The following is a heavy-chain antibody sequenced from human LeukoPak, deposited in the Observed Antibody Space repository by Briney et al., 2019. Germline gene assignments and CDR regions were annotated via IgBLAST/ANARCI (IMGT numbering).Heavy chain of an antibody. J-gene: IGHJ4*02. CDR1: GFTFSSYA. D-gene: IGHD5-18*01. CDR3: AKDLINLWLSDY. V-gene: IGHV3-23*01. CDR2: ISGRGDST. Sequence: GGSLRLSCEASGFTFSSYAMSWVRQTPGKGLEWVSAISGRGDSTYYADSVKGRFTISRDNSKNTLYVQMNSQRAEDTAVYYCAKDLINLWLSDYWGQGTLVTVSS.